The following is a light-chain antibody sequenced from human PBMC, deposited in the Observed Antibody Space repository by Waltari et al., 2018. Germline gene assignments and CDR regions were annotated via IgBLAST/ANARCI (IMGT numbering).Light chain of an antibody. CDR1: QSVSNN. CDR3: QQRTSWPPGLS. CDR2: DVS. Sequence: EIVLTQSPATLSLSPGARATLSCRASQSVSNNLDWYQQKPGQAPRLLIYDVSSRATGIPARISARGAGTDFTLTISSLEPEDSAVYYCQQRTSWPPGLSFGGGTNVEIK. J-gene: IGKJ4*01. V-gene: IGKV3-11*01.